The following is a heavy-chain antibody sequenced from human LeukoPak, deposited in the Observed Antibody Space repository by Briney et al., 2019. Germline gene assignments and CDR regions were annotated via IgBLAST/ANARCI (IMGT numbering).Heavy chain of an antibody. CDR1: GFTFSSYS. CDR2: ISSSSSYI. Sequence: PGGSLRLSCAASGFTFSSYSMNWVRQAPGKGLEWVSSISSSSSYIYYADSVKGRFTISRDNAKNSLYLQMNSLRAEDTAVYYCARDRRYCSGGSCYGGSPYYYYYMDVWGKGTTVTISS. J-gene: IGHJ6*03. CDR3: ARDRRYCSGGSCYGGSPYYYYYMDV. D-gene: IGHD2-15*01. V-gene: IGHV3-21*01.